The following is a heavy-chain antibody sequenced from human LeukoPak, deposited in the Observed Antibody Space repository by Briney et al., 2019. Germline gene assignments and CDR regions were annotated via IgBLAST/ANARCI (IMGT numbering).Heavy chain of an antibody. CDR3: ARLGSGWHFDY. V-gene: IGHV3-33*01. J-gene: IGHJ4*02. D-gene: IGHD6-19*01. CDR2: IWYDGSNK. CDR1: GFTFRSYG. Sequence: PGGSLRLSCAVSGFTFRSYGMHWVRQAPGKGLEWVAVIWYDGSNKYYADSVKGRFTISRDNSKNTLDLQMSSLRAEDTAVYYCARLGSGWHFDYWGQGTLVTVSS.